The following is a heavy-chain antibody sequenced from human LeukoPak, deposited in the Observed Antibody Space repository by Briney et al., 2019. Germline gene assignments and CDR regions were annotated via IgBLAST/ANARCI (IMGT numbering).Heavy chain of an antibody. CDR3: ARVKIYYFDY. CDR1: GGSINTYY. Sequence: SETLSLTCTVSGGSINTYYWSWIRQTSGKGLEWIGYIFYSGNTNYNPSLKSRATISVDTSKIQFSLKLSSVTAADTAVYYCARVKIYYFDYWGQGTLVTVSS. CDR2: IFYSGNT. V-gene: IGHV4-59*01. J-gene: IGHJ4*02.